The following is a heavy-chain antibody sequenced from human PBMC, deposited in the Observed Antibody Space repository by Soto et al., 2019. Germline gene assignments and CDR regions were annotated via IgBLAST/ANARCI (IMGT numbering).Heavy chain of an antibody. CDR3: ARSWSGSTSGRVDV. J-gene: IGHJ6*02. Sequence: EVQLAESGGGLVHPGRSLRLSCVASGFKFDDHVMHWVRQVPGQGLEWVGHINWDSYSIGYGDSVRGRFTISRDNAKNTLYLQMNSLRLEDTALYYCARSWSGSTSGRVDVWGRGTTFTVSS. CDR2: INWDSYSI. D-gene: IGHD3-3*01. CDR1: GFKFDDHV. V-gene: IGHV3-9*01.